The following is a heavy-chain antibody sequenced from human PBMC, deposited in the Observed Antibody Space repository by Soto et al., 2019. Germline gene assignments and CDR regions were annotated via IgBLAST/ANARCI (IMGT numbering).Heavy chain of an antibody. CDR2: ISNIGGQT. CDR1: GFTFEDYA. CDR3: ERAMWGWGYDIFGAYISFDH. Sequence: GGSLRLSCEVSGFTFEDYAMNLVRRSPGKGLEWVSSISNIGGQTYYADSVKGRFTISRDMSKKTVHLRMNNLRADDTGVYFCERAMWGWGYDIFGAYISFDHWRQGPTITVSS. J-gene: IGHJ4*02. D-gene: IGHD3-9*01. V-gene: IGHV3-23*01.